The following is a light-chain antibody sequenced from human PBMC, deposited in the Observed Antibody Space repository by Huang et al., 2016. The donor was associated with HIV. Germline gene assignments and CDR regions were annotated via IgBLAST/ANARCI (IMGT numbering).Light chain of an antibody. CDR1: RSVSSK. CDR3: QQRDDWPST. V-gene: IGKV3-11*02. CDR2: DAS. J-gene: IGKJ4*01. Sequence: EVVFTQSPATLSLSPGERATLPYRASRSVSSKLVWYQQKYGQAPRLLIYDASNRATGIPARFSGSGSGRDFTLTISSLEPEDFAVYYCQQRDDWPSTFGGGTRVEIK.